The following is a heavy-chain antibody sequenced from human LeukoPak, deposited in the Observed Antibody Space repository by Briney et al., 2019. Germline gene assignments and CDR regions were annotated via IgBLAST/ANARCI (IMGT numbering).Heavy chain of an antibody. CDR2: IYYSGSN. J-gene: IGHJ5*02. CDR1: GGSISSSIYH. CDR3: ARVKYDYDSSRFDP. V-gene: IGHV4-39*07. Sequence: PSETLSVTCTVSGGSISSSIYHWGWIRHPPGKGLEWIGTIYYSGSNYYSRPLKSRVPISVDRPKNQFSLKQSSETAADAAVYYCARVKYDYDSSRFDPWGQGTLVTVPS. D-gene: IGHD3-22*01.